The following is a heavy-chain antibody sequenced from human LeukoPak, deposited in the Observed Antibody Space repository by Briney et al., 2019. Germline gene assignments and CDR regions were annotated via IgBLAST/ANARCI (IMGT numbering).Heavy chain of an antibody. CDR2: IKQDGSEK. D-gene: IGHD2-2*01. CDR3: AKAYQPFDY. J-gene: IGHJ4*02. Sequence: GGSLRLSCAASGFSFSDYWMSWVRQAPGKGLEWVANIKQDGSEKYYVDSVKGRFTISRDNAKNSLYLQMNSLRAEDTAVYYCAKAYQPFDYWGQGTLVTVSS. CDR1: GFSFSDYW. V-gene: IGHV3-7*01.